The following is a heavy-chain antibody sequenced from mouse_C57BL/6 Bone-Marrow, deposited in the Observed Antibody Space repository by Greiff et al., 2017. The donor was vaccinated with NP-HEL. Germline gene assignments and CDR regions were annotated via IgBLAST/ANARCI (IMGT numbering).Heavy chain of an antibody. CDR3: ARSYYGNLDY. CDR1: GFTFSSFG. V-gene: IGHV5-17*02. CDR2: ISSGSSTI. D-gene: IGHD2-10*01. J-gene: IGHJ2*01. Sequence: EVKVEESGGGLVQPGGSRKLSCAASGFTFSSFGMHWVRQAPEKGLEWVAYISSGSSTIYYADTVKGRFTISRDNPKNTLFLQMTSLRSEDTAMYYCARSYYGNLDYWGQGTTLTVSS.